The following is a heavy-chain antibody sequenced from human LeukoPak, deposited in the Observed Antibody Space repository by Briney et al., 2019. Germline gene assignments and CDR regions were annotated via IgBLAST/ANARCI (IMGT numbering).Heavy chain of an antibody. Sequence: GASVKVSCKASGGTFSSYAISWVRQAPGQGLEWMGGIIPIFGTANYAQKFQGRVTITTDESTSTAYMELSSLRSEDTAVYYCASKTEGHYGRETYYFDYRGQGTLVTVSS. D-gene: IGHD4-17*01. V-gene: IGHV1-69*05. CDR2: IIPIFGTA. CDR1: GGTFSSYA. J-gene: IGHJ4*02. CDR3: ASKTEGHYGRETYYFDY.